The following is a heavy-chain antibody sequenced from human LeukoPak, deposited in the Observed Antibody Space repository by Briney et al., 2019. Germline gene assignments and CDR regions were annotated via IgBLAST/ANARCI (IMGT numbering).Heavy chain of an antibody. J-gene: IGHJ3*02. D-gene: IGHD3-22*01. CDR3: ARDSYYYDSSGYYGNAFDI. CDR1: GGTFSSYA. CDR2: IIPILGIA. V-gene: IGHV1-69*04. Sequence: SVTVSCKASGGTFSSYAISWVRQAPGQGLEWMGRIIPILGIANYAQKFQGRVTITADKSTSTAYMELSSLRSEDTAVYYCARDSYYYDSSGYYGNAFDIWGQGTMVTVSS.